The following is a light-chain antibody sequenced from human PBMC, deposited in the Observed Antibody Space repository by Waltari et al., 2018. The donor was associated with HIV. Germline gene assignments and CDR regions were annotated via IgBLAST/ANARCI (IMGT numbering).Light chain of an antibody. Sequence: AIRMTQSPSSLSASTGDRVTISCRASQDIGTYVAWYQHTPGKAPELLMFASSTLQSVLPSGFTGSGAGTECTLTLTCLQSEEFATYDCQQYYSYPQTFGQGTKLEIK. CDR2: ASS. CDR1: QDIGTY. V-gene: IGKV1-8*01. J-gene: IGKJ2*01. CDR3: QQYYSYPQT.